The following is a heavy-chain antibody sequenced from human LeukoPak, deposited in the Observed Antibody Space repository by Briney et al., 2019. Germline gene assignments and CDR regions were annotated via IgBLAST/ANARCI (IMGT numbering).Heavy chain of an antibody. CDR2: ISYDGRSK. V-gene: IGHV3-30*18. CDR1: GFTFGGYG. Sequence: GGSLRLSCAASGFTFGGYGMHWVRQAPGKGLECVAIISYDGRSKNYADSVKGRFTISRDNSKNTLYLQMNSLRAEDTAIYYCAKDLIFWSGYPDYWGQGTLVTVSS. J-gene: IGHJ4*02. D-gene: IGHD3-3*01. CDR3: AKDLIFWSGYPDY.